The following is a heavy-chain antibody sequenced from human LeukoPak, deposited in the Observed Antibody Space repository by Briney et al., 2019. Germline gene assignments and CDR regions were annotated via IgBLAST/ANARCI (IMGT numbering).Heavy chain of an antibody. D-gene: IGHD4-17*01. J-gene: IGHJ4*02. Sequence: TGGSLRLSCAASGFTFSSYWMHWVRQAPGKGLVGVSRINDDGRSTSYADSVKGRFTISRDNAKNTLYLQMNSLRAEDTAVYYCARVSPDTVTTLQYFDYWGQGTLVTVSS. V-gene: IGHV3-74*01. CDR2: INDDGRST. CDR1: GFTFSSYW. CDR3: ARVSPDTVTTLQYFDY.